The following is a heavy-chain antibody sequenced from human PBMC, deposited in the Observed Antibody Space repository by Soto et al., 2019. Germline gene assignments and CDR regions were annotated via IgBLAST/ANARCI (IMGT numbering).Heavy chain of an antibody. Sequence: QVQLVESGGGVVQPGRSLRLSCAASGFTFNRYGMHWVRQAPGKGLEWVAVISYDGSNKYYADSVKGRFTISRDNSKSXLFLQMNSLRAEDTALYYCAKAVDITVRGVPPSDYWGQGTLVTVSS. CDR3: AKAVDITVRGVPPSDY. V-gene: IGHV3-30*18. CDR2: ISYDGSNK. J-gene: IGHJ4*02. D-gene: IGHD3-3*01. CDR1: GFTFNRYG.